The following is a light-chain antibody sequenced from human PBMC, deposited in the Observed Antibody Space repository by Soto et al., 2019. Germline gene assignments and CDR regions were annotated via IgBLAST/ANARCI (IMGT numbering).Light chain of an antibody. CDR1: QSVLYSSNNKNY. V-gene: IGKV4-1*01. J-gene: IGKJ1*01. CDR3: QQYYSPPLT. Sequence: DIVMTQSPDSLAVSLGERATINCKSSQSVLYSSNNKNYLVCYQQKPGQPPKLLIYWASTRESGVPDRFSGSGSGTDFTLTISSLQAEDVAVYYCQQYYSPPLTFGQGTKVEIK. CDR2: WAS.